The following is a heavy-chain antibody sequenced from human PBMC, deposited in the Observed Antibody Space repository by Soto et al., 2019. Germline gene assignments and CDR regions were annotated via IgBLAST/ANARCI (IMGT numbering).Heavy chain of an antibody. CDR3: AKLAVTQYFDY. Sequence: PGGSLRLSCAASGFTFSSYGMHWVRQAPGKGLEWVAVISYDGSNKYYADSVKGRFTISRDNSKNTLYLQMNSLRAEDTAVYYCAKLAVTQYFDYWGKGTLVTVSS. CDR1: GFTFSSYG. J-gene: IGHJ4*02. CDR2: ISYDGSNK. D-gene: IGHD4-17*01. V-gene: IGHV3-30*18.